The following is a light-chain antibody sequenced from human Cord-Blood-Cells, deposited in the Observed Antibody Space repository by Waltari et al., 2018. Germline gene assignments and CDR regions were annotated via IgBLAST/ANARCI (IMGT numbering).Light chain of an antibody. CDR2: EGS. J-gene: IGLJ1*01. CDR1: SSDVGGYNL. V-gene: IGLV2-23*01. CDR3: CSYAGSYV. Sequence: QSALTQPASVSGSPGQSITISCTGTSSDVGGYNLVSWYQQHPGKAPKLMIYEGSKRPSGVSNRFSGSKSGNTASLTISGLQAEDEADYYCCSYAGSYVFGTGTKVTVL.